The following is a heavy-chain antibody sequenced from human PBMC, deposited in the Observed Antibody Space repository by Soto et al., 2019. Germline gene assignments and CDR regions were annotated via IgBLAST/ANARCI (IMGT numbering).Heavy chain of an antibody. Sequence: QVQLVQSGAEVKKPGSSVKVSCKASGGTFSSYAISWVRQAPGQGLEWMGGIIPIFGTANYARKFQGRVTITADESTSIGYMELSSLRSEDTAVYCFASWGQGSYVDTAMVKVRDYYYGMDVWGQGATVTVSS. J-gene: IGHJ6*02. D-gene: IGHD5-18*01. CDR1: GGTFSSYA. CDR3: ASWGQGSYVDTAMVKVRDYYYGMDV. CDR2: IIPIFGTA. V-gene: IGHV1-69*01.